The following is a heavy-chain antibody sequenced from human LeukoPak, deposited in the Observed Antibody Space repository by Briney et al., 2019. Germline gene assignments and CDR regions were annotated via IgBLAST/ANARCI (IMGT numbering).Heavy chain of an antibody. V-gene: IGHV1-69*04. J-gene: IGHJ4*02. CDR1: GGTFSSYA. D-gene: IGHD3-9*01. CDR2: IIPILGIA. CDR3: ARVLRYFDWTHDY. Sequence: ASVKVSCKASGGTFSSYAISWVRQAPGRGLEWMGRIIPILGIANYAQKFQGRVTITADKSTSTAYMELSSLRSEDTAVYYCARVLRYFDWTHDYWGQGTLVTVSS.